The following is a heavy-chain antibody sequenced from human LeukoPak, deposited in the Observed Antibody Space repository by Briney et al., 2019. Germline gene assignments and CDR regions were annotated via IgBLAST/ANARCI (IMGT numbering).Heavy chain of an antibody. Sequence: GGSLRLSCTASGLTFSTSGFNWVRQAPGKGLEWVASIGPTGADRYHADSIKGRFTISRDNANNFLYLQMNSLRAEDTAVYYCATETNGRHYDYWGQGTLLTVSS. D-gene: IGHD1-14*01. V-gene: IGHV3-21*06. CDR3: ATETNGRHYDY. CDR1: GLTFSTSG. J-gene: IGHJ4*02. CDR2: IGPTGADR.